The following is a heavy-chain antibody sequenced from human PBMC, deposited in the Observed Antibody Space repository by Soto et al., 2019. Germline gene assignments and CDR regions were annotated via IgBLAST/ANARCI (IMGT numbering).Heavy chain of an antibody. Sequence: GASVKVSCKASGGTFSSYAISWVRQAPGQGLEWMGGIIPIFGTANYAQKFQGRVTITADESTSTAYMELRRLRSEDTAVYYCELRCTNGVCSYWGKATLLTRSS. V-gene: IGHV1-69*13. D-gene: IGHD2-8*01. CDR1: GGTFSSYA. CDR3: ELRCTNGVCSY. CDR2: IIPIFGTA. J-gene: IGHJ4*02.